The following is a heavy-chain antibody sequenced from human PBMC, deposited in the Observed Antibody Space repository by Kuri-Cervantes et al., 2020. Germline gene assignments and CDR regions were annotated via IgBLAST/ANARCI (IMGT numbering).Heavy chain of an antibody. J-gene: IGHJ4*02. V-gene: IGHV1-69*05. CDR2: IIPIFGTA. Sequence: SVKVSCKASGGTFSSYAISWVRQAPGQGLEWMGGIIPIFGTANYAQKLQGRVTMTTDTSTSTAYMELRSLRSDVTAVYYCARSLRRDNREDYWGQGTLVTVSS. CDR1: GGTFSSYA. D-gene: IGHD2/OR15-2a*01. CDR3: ARSLRRDNREDY.